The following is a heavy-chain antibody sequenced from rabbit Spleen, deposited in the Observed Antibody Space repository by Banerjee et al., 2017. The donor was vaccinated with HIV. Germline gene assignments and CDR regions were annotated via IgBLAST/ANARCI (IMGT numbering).Heavy chain of an antibody. Sequence: QEQLEEAGGDLVTPEGSLTPTCKASGFDLSSYYYMCWVRQAPGKGLEWIGCIYAGSGGSTYYASWAKGRFTISKTSSTTLTLQMTSLTVADTATYFCARGISLEYGNLWGPGTLVTVS. CDR2: IYAGSGGST. CDR1: GFDLSSYYY. V-gene: IGHV1S45*01. CDR3: ARGISLEYGNL. J-gene: IGHJ4*01. D-gene: IGHD7-1*01.